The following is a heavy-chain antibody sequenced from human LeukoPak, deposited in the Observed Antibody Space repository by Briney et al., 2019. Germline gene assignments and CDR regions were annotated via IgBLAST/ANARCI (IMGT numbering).Heavy chain of an antibody. D-gene: IGHD6-13*01. CDR1: GGTFSSYA. V-gene: IGHV1-69*05. J-gene: IGHJ3*02. Sequence: ASVKVSCKASGGTFSSYAISWVRQAPGQGLEWMGGIIPIFGTANYAQKFQGRVTMTRDTATSTVYMELSSLRSDDTAVYYCARANAAAYDAFDIWGQGTMVTVSS. CDR2: IIPIFGTA. CDR3: ARANAAAYDAFDI.